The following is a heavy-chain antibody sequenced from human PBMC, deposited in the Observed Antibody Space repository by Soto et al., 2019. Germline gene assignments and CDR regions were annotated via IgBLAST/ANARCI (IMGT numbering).Heavy chain of an antibody. Sequence: QVQLQVSGPGLVKPSETLSPTCTVSGDSISAYSWSWVRQPPGKGLEWVGNIHYNGNTKYNPSLKSRVTMSLDTSKNQFSLRLISVTAADTAKYFCAREGNLGRWLQPLDFWGQGTLVTVSS. CDR2: IHYNGNT. V-gene: IGHV4-59*01. CDR3: AREGNLGRWLQPLDF. D-gene: IGHD5-12*01. J-gene: IGHJ4*02. CDR1: GDSISAYS.